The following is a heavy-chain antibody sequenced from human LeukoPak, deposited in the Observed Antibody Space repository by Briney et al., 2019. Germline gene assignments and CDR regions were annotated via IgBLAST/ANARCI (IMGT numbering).Heavy chain of an antibody. V-gene: IGHV6-1*01. CDR3: ARGGDDDYAMDV. J-gene: IGHJ6*02. Sequence: SQTLSLTCAISGDSVSSDSAAWNWIRQSPSRGLEWLGRTYYRSKWYNDYAVSVKSRITINPDTSKNQFSLKLSSVTAADTAVYYCARGGDDDYAMDVWGQGATVTVS. CDR1: GDSVSSDSAA. D-gene: IGHD3-10*01. CDR2: TYYRSKWYN.